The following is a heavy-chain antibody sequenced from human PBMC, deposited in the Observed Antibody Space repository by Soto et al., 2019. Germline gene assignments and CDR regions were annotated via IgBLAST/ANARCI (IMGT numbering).Heavy chain of an antibody. CDR2: INHSGST. Sequence: SETLSLTCAVYGGSFSGYYWSWIRQHPGKGLEWIGEINHSGSTNYNPSLKSRVTISVDTSKNQFSLKLSSVTAADTAVYYCARCYYDSSGYLFDYWGQGTLVTVSS. J-gene: IGHJ4*02. V-gene: IGHV4-34*01. CDR1: GGSFSGYY. CDR3: ARCYYDSSGYLFDY. D-gene: IGHD3-22*01.